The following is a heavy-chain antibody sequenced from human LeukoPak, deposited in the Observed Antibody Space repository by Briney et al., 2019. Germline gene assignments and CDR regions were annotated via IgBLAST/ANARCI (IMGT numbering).Heavy chain of an antibody. Sequence: NPSETLSLTCTVSGGSISSYYWSWIRQPPGKGLEWIGYIYYSGSTNYNPSLKSRVTISVDTSKNQFSLKLSSVTAADTAVYYCARSPSAIDYWGQGTLVIVSS. J-gene: IGHJ4*02. V-gene: IGHV4-59*08. CDR3: ARSPSAIDY. CDR2: IYYSGST. CDR1: GGSISSYY.